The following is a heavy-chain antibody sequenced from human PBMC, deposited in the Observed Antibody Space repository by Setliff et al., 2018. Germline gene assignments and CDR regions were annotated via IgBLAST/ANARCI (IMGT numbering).Heavy chain of an antibody. CDR1: GFTFRGFA. Sequence: RLSCAASGFTFRGFAMHWVRQAPGKGLEWVAFIRHDESDIYYTNSVKGRFTVSRDNSKNTLYLQMNILRPEDTALYYCVRDSSADYYDNDYFKYWGQGALVTVSS. CDR2: IRHDESDI. J-gene: IGHJ1*01. V-gene: IGHV3-30*02. D-gene: IGHD2-21*02. CDR3: VRDSSADYYDNDYFKY.